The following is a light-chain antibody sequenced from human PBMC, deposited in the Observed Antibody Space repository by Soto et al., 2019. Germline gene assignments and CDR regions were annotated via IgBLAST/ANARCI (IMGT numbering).Light chain of an antibody. Sequence: QSVLTQPASVSGSPGQSITISCTGTSSDVGGYNYVSWYQQYPGKAPKLMIYDVSSRPSGVSNRFSGSKSGNTASLTISGLQAEDEADYYCSSYTTGGTSVFGTGTKVTVL. J-gene: IGLJ1*01. CDR1: SSDVGGYNY. CDR2: DVS. V-gene: IGLV2-14*01. CDR3: SSYTTGGTSV.